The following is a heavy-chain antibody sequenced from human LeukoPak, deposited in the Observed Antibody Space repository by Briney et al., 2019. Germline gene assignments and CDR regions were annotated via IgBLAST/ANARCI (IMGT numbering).Heavy chain of an antibody. CDR2: INHSGST. CDR1: GGSFSGYY. Sequence: SETLSLTCAVYGGSFSGYYWSWIRQPPGKGLEWIGEINHSGSTNYNPSLKSRVTISVDTSKNQFSLKLSSVTAADTAVYYCARLLTMPGTFDIWGQGTMVTVSS. V-gene: IGHV4-34*01. CDR3: ARLLTMPGTFDI. J-gene: IGHJ3*02. D-gene: IGHD2/OR15-2a*01.